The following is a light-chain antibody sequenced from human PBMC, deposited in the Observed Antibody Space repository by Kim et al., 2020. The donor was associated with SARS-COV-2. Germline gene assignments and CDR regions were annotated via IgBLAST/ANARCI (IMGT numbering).Light chain of an antibody. Sequence: ASVGDRVSFTCLTSQNIGVHLNWYRQKPGGAPTLLIYSASTLQVGVPTRFSGRGSATEFTLTINNLRPEDFATYYCQQSYAAPYTFGQGTKVDIK. J-gene: IGKJ2*01. CDR1: QNIGVH. CDR3: QQSYAAPYT. CDR2: SAS. V-gene: IGKV1-39*01.